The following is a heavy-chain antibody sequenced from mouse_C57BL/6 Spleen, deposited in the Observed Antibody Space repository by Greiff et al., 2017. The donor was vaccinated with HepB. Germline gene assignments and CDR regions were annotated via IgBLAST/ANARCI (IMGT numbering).Heavy chain of an antibody. D-gene: IGHD2-14*01. CDR2: ISGGGGNT. CDR3: ARQEDYRGAMDY. Sequence: DVMLVESGGGLVKPGGSLKLSCAASGFTFSSYTMSWVRQTPEKRLEWVATISGGGGNTYYPDSVKGRFTISRDNAKNTLYLQMSSLRSEDTALYYCARQEDYRGAMDYWGQGTSVTVSS. V-gene: IGHV5-9*01. J-gene: IGHJ4*01. CDR1: GFTFSSYT.